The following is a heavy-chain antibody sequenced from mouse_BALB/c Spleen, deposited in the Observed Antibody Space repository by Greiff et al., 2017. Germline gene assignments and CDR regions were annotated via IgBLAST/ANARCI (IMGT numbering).Heavy chain of an antibody. Sequence: VQLQESGAELVKPGASVKLSCKASGYTFTSYWMHWVKQRPGQGLEWIGEIDPSDSYTNYNQKFKGKATLTVDKSSSTAYMQLSSLTSEDSAVYYCASRGYYAMDYWGQGTSVTVSS. J-gene: IGHJ4*01. CDR3: ASRGYYAMDY. V-gene: IGHV1-69*02. CDR2: IDPSDSYT. CDR1: GYTFTSYW.